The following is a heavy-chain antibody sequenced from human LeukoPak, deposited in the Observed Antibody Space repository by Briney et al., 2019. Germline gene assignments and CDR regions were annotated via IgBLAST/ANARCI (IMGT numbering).Heavy chain of an antibody. CDR1: GYTFTKYY. J-gene: IGHJ3*01. V-gene: IGHV1-46*01. CDR3: AREEMMVVLALDL. D-gene: IGHD3-22*01. Sequence: ASVKASCKASGYTFTKYYMHWVRQAPGQGLEWMGVINPSGGSTLYAQKFQGRVTLTRDTSTTTVYMEVTSLRSEDTAVYYCAREEMMVVLALDLWGQGTMVTVSS. CDR2: INPSGGST.